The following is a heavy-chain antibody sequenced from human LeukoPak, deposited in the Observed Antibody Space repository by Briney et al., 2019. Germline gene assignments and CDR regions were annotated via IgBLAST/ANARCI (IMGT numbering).Heavy chain of an antibody. Sequence: PSETLSLTCTVSGGSISSYYWSWIRQPPGKGLEWIGYIYYSGSTNYNPSLKSRVTISVDTSKNQFSLKLSSVTAADTAVYYCARALDSSGWYRKDYWGQGTLVTVSS. CDR2: IYYSGST. J-gene: IGHJ4*02. CDR3: ARALDSSGWYRKDY. CDR1: GGSISSYY. V-gene: IGHV4-59*08. D-gene: IGHD6-19*01.